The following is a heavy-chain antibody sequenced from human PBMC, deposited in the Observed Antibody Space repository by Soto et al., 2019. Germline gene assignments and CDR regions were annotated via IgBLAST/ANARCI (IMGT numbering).Heavy chain of an antibody. Sequence: PGGSLRLSCAASGFTFSNYAMTWVRQAPGKGLDWVATINNSGVTSYYADSVKGRFTISRDNSKNTLYLQMNSLRADDSAVYYCVKVMSGLYYYAMDAWGQGTTVTVSS. J-gene: IGHJ6*02. D-gene: IGHD3-3*01. CDR1: GFTFSNYA. CDR3: VKVMSGLYYYAMDA. CDR2: INNSGVTS. V-gene: IGHV3-23*01.